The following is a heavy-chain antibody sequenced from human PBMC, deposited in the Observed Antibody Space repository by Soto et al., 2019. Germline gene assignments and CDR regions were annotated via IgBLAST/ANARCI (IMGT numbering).Heavy chain of an antibody. CDR2: INAYNGNT. Sequence: QDQLVQSGAEVKNPGASVKVSCKASGYSFTRYGIVWARQAPGQGLEWMGWINAYNGNTNYAQNLQGRLTLTTDTSTTTAYMELRSLRSNDTAIYYCAMVDVYVTPSPQDVWGQGTTVTVSS. CDR3: AMVDVYVTPSPQDV. D-gene: IGHD3-16*01. V-gene: IGHV1-18*01. J-gene: IGHJ6*02. CDR1: GYSFTRYG.